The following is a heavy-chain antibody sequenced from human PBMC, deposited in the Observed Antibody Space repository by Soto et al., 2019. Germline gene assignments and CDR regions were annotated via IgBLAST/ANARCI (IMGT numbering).Heavy chain of an antibody. D-gene: IGHD3-10*01. V-gene: IGHV3-33*01. CDR3: ARGGKGSGSFSLDY. J-gene: IGHJ4*02. CDR1: GFSFSTYA. Sequence: QVQLVDSGGGVVQPGKSLRLSCVASGFSFSTYAMDWVRQAPGKGLEWVAVIWNDGNTQYYADSVKGRFAISRDNSGNTMYLQMNSLRADDTAMYYCARGGKGSGSFSLDYWGQGTLVTVSS. CDR2: IWNDGNTQ.